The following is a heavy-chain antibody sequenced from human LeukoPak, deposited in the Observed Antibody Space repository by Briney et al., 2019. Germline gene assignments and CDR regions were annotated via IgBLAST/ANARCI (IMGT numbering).Heavy chain of an antibody. V-gene: IGHV3-23*01. CDR1: GFTFGSYA. Sequence: GGSLRLSCAASGFTFGSYAMSWVRQAPGKGLEWVSAISGNAGSTHYADFVKGRFTISRDNSKNTLYLQMNSLRAEDTAVYYCARPHCSSTSCYFDYWGQGTLVTVSS. J-gene: IGHJ4*02. CDR2: ISGNAGST. CDR3: ARPHCSSTSCYFDY. D-gene: IGHD2-2*01.